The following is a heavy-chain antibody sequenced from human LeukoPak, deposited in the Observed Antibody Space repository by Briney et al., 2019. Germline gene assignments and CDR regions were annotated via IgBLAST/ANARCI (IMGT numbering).Heavy chain of an antibody. Sequence: ASVKVSCKASGYTFTSYGISWVRQAPGQGLEWMGWISAYNGNTNYAQKLQGRVTMTTDTSTSTAYMELRSLRSDDTAVYYCARVSGGSHYVDYFDYWGQGTLVTVSS. D-gene: IGHD1-26*01. J-gene: IGHJ4*02. CDR3: ARVSGGSHYVDYFDY. CDR1: GYTFTSYG. V-gene: IGHV1-18*01. CDR2: ISAYNGNT.